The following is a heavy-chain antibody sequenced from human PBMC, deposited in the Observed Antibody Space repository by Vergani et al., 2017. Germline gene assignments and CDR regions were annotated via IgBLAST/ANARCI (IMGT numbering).Heavy chain of an antibody. Sequence: VESGGGLVQPGGSLRLSCTVSGFTFSSNDFHWVRQTAGKGLEWVSSIGVDGDRYYSDSVKGRFTISRDNGQSYLYLDMDNLRVEDTAVYFCAKEFCGTGNCYCWNHLEVWGEGTSVTVSS. CDR2: IGVDGDR. CDR3: AKEFCGTGNCYCWNHLEV. D-gene: IGHD1-1*01. J-gene: IGHJ6*04. V-gene: IGHV3-13*01. CDR1: GFTFSSND.